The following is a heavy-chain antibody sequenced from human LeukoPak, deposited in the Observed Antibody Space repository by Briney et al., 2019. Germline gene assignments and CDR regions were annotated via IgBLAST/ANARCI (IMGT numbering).Heavy chain of an antibody. J-gene: IGHJ6*02. D-gene: IGHD6-13*01. CDR1: GFTFSSYS. V-gene: IGHV3-21*01. CDR2: ISSGSSYI. CDR3: ARVVSSWYSYGMDV. Sequence: PGGSLRLSCAASGFTFSSYSMNWVRQAPGKGLEWVSSISSGSSYIYYADSVKGRFTISRDNAKNSLYLQMNSLRAEDTAVYYCARVVSSWYSYGMDVWGQGTTVTVSS.